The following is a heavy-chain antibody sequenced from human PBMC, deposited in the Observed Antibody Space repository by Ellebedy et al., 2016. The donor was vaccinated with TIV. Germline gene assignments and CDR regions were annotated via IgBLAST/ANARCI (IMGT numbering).Heavy chain of an antibody. J-gene: IGHJ4*02. CDR3: ARGAWPFDF. Sequence: GESLKISXEASGFTFSSYWMSWVRQAPGKGLEWVATINQEGSDRFYVDSVEGRFTISRDNGKSSLSLQMNSLRADDTALYYCARGAWPFDFWGQGTLVTVSS. CDR1: GFTFSSYW. CDR2: INQEGSDR. D-gene: IGHD5-12*01. V-gene: IGHV3-7*01.